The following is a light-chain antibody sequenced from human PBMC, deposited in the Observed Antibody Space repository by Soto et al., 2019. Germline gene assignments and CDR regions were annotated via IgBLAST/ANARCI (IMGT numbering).Light chain of an antibody. CDR2: SAS. CDR3: QQYKSWPPYT. CDR1: QSVSSS. V-gene: IGKV3-15*01. J-gene: IGKJ2*01. Sequence: EIVMTQSPATLSVSPGERVTLSCRASQSVSSSLAWFQQKAGQTPRLLIYSASTRATGIPGRFSGSGSGTEFTLTISILQSEDFAVYYCQQYKSWPPYTFGQGTKLEI.